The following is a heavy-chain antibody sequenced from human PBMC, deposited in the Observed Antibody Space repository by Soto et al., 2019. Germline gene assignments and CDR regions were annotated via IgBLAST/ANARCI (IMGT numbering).Heavy chain of an antibody. CDR2: INPNSGGT. D-gene: IGHD6-6*01. CDR1: GYTFTGYY. V-gene: IGHV1-2*02. CDR3: ARDQRDSSSAFDY. Sequence: ASVKVSCKASGYTFTGYYMHWVRQAPGQGLEWMGWINPNSGGTNYAQKFQGRVTMTRDTSISTAYMELSRLRSDDTAVYYCARDQRDSSSAFDYWGQGTLVTVSS. J-gene: IGHJ4*02.